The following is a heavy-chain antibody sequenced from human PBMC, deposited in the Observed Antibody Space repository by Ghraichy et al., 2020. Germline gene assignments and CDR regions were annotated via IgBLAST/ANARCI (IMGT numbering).Heavy chain of an antibody. CDR3: ARWGHYDSSGYFDY. CDR1: GDSVSTNSAT. V-gene: IGHV6-1*01. Sequence: SETLSLTCAISGDSVSTNSATWNWIRLSPSRGLEWLGRTYYRSKWYNDYAVSVRSRITINPDTSKNQFSLQLNSVTSEDTAVYYCARWGHYDSSGYFDYWGQGTLVTVSS. J-gene: IGHJ4*02. D-gene: IGHD3-22*01. CDR2: TYYRSKWYN.